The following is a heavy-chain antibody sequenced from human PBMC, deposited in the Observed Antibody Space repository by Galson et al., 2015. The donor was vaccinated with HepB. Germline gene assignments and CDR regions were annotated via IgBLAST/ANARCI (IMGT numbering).Heavy chain of an antibody. J-gene: IGHJ3*01. V-gene: IGHV3-30*04. CDR3: ARDRTYRNGFDF. CDR1: GFTFSSFT. Sequence: SLRLSCAASGFTFSSFTIHWVRQTPGKGLEWVGVISFDGSHIHYADSVKARFTISKDNPKNTVYLQMNSLRHEDTAIYHCARDRTYRNGFDFWGQGTLVTVSS. CDR2: ISFDGSHI.